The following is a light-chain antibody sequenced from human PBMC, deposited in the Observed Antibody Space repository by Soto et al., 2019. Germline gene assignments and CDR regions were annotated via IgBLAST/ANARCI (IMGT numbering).Light chain of an antibody. CDR3: AAWDDSLNGRV. Sequence: QCVLTQPPSACGTPGQRVTISCSGSNSNIGSNTVNWYQQLAGTAPKLLIYYDNLRPSGVPDRISGSKSGTSASLAISGLQSDDEADYYCAAWDDSLNGRVFGTGTKVTVL. CDR1: NSNIGSNT. CDR2: YDN. V-gene: IGLV1-44*01. J-gene: IGLJ1*01.